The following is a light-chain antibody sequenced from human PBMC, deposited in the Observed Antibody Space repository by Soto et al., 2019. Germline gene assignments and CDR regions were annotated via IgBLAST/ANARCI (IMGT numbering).Light chain of an antibody. CDR3: QQLARYPSA. V-gene: IGKV1-9*01. Sequence: IQLTQSPSSRSASVRNRVTVTCRASDDITNYLAWYQQKAGKAPQLLIYDASTLYSGVPSRFSGSGSGTEFTLTISGLQPEDFATYYCQQLARYPSALGRGSKVDTK. J-gene: IGKJ1*01. CDR1: DDITNY. CDR2: DAS.